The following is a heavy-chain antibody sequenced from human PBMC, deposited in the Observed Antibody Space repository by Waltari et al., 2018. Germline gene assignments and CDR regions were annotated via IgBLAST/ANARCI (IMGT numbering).Heavy chain of an antibody. J-gene: IGHJ3*02. CDR1: GYSFSRYW. CDR2: ISPCDAET. Sequence: EVQLVQSGAEVKKPGESLKISCKGSGYSFSRYWIGWVRMMPGKGLEWMGVISPCDAETKYSPAFQGQVTFSADKSINTAYLQWNSLKDSDSAMYYCARQDVAVVVDVLDAFNIWGQGTKVTVSS. V-gene: IGHV5-51*01. D-gene: IGHD2-15*01. CDR3: ARQDVAVVVDVLDAFNI.